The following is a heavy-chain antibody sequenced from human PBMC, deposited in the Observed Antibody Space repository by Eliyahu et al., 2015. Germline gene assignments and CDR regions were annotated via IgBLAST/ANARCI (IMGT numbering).Heavy chain of an antibody. CDR1: GFXFXNDW. D-gene: IGHD2-15*01. CDR3: SRSQYCSGGSCYFDY. CDR2: IYPGDPDI. V-gene: IGHV5-51*01. J-gene: IGHJ4*02. Sequence: EVQLVQSGAELKKPGESLRLXXXGSGFXFXNDWIAWGRQIPGKGLELMGIIYPGDPDITYSPSFQGQVTISADKSISASYLQWSSLRASDSAMYYCSRSQYCSGGSCYFDYWGQGTLVTVSS.